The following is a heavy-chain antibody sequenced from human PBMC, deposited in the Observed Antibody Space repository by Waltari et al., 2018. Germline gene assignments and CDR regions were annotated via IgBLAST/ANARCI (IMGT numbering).Heavy chain of an antibody. CDR3: ARDMGATTRSFDY. Sequence: EVQLVESGGGLVQPGGSLRLSCAASGFTFSSYSMNWVRQAPGKGLDLVSYIIIRCSTIYYADSGKGRFTIPRDNAKNSLYLQMNSLRAEDTAVYYCARDMGATTRSFDYWGQGTLVTVSS. V-gene: IGHV3-48*01. CDR2: IIIRCSTI. J-gene: IGHJ4*02. D-gene: IGHD5-12*01. CDR1: GFTFSSYS.